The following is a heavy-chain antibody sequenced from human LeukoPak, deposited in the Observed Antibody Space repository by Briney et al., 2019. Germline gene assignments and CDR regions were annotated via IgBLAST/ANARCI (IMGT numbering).Heavy chain of an antibody. CDR1: GFTFSSYS. CDR3: ARGPPLFDP. V-gene: IGHV3-48*01. CDR2: ISTSGTTT. Sequence: GGSLRLSCAASGFTFSSYSMNWVRQAPGKGLEWVSYISTSGTTTYYADSVKGRFTISSDNAKSSLYLQTNSLRVEDTAVYYCARGPPLFDPWGQGTLVTVSS. J-gene: IGHJ5*02.